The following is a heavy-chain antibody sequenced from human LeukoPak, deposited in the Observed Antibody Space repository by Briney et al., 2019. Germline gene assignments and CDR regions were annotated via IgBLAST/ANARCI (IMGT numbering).Heavy chain of an antibody. CDR2: ISASGGAT. CDR1: GFTFSSYA. D-gene: IGHD2-15*01. Sequence: GGSLRLSCAASGFTFSSYAMSWVRQPPGKGLEWVSTISASGGATYYADSVKGRFTISRDNSKNTLYLQVNSLRPEDTAVYYCAGYFCSGGSCYRCFDYWGQGTLVTVSS. J-gene: IGHJ4*02. V-gene: IGHV3-23*01. CDR3: AGYFCSGGSCYRCFDY.